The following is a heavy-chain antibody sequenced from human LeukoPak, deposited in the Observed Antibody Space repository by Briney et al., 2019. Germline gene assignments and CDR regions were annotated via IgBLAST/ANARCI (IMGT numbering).Heavy chain of an antibody. J-gene: IGHJ4*02. CDR1: GGSVSSGSYY. CDR2: IYYSGST. Sequence: SETLSLTCTVSGGSVSSGSYYWSWIRQPPGKGLEWIGYIYYSGSTNYNPSLKSRVTISVDTSKNQFSLKLSSVTAADTAVYYCVYGDYLFDYWGQGTLVTVSS. V-gene: IGHV4-61*01. D-gene: IGHD4-17*01. CDR3: VYGDYLFDY.